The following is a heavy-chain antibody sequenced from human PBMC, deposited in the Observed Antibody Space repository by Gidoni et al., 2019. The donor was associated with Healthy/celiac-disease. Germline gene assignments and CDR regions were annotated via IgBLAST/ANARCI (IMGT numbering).Heavy chain of an antibody. Sequence: QVQLVQSGAEVKKPGSSVKVSCQASGGTFSSYAISWVRQAPGQGLEWMGGIIPIFGTANYAQKFQGRVTITADKSTSTAYMELSSLRSEDTAVYYCAREIALEWFSHEDYYYYGMDVWGQGTTVTVSS. CDR3: AREIALEWFSHEDYYYYGMDV. J-gene: IGHJ6*02. V-gene: IGHV1-69*06. D-gene: IGHD3-3*01. CDR1: GGTFSSYA. CDR2: IIPIFGTA.